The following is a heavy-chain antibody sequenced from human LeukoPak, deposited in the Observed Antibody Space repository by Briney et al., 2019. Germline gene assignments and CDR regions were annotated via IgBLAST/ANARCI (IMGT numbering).Heavy chain of an antibody. J-gene: IGHJ3*02. Sequence: GGSLRLSCAASGFTFSSYWMSWVRQAPGKGREWVANIKQDGSEKYYVDSVKGRFTISRDNAKNSLYLQMNSLRAEDTAVYYCARDLYCSGGSCYPKKSGAFDIWGQGTMVTVSS. CDR2: IKQDGSEK. V-gene: IGHV3-7*01. D-gene: IGHD2-15*01. CDR3: ARDLYCSGGSCYPKKSGAFDI. CDR1: GFTFSSYW.